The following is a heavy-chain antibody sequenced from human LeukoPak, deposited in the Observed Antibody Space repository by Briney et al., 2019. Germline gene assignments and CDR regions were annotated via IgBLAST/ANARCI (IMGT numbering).Heavy chain of an antibody. CDR3: AELGITMIGGV. V-gene: IGHV3-11*04. CDR1: GFTFSDYY. J-gene: IGHJ6*04. Sequence: GGSLRLSCAASGFTFSDYYMSWIRQAPGKGLEWVSYISSGSSTIYYADSVKGRFTISRDNSKNSLYLQMNSLRAEDTAVYYCAELGITMIGGVWGKGTTVTISS. CDR2: ISSGSSTI. D-gene: IGHD3-10*02.